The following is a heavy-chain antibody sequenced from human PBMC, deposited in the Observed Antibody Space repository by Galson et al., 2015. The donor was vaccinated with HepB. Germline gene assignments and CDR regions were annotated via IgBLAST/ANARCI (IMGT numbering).Heavy chain of an antibody. V-gene: IGHV3-48*02. CDR2: ISSTSSNTV. CDR3: ARSEMTAAHY. Sequence: SLRLSCAASGFTFSAYSMNWVRQAPGKGLEWVSYISSTSSNTVHYAESVKGRFTISRDNAKNSLYLQMNSLRDEDTAVYYCARSEMTAAHYWRQGTPVAASS. J-gene: IGHJ4*02. D-gene: IGHD2-21*02. CDR1: GFTFSAYS.